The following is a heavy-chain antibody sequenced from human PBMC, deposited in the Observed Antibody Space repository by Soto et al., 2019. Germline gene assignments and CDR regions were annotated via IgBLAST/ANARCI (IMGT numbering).Heavy chain of an antibody. CDR3: ARIPVDTYMIYWSDT. CDR2: IYYGGTT. J-gene: IGHJ5*02. V-gene: IGHV4-61*01. Sequence: QVQLQESGPGLVKPSETLSLTCNVSGDYVSSGNYYWTWIRQPPGKVPEWIGYIYYGGTTNYNPSLKSRVTISLDTSKIQFSLKLSSVTATDTAVYYCARIPVDTYMIYWSDTWGQGTLVTVSS. CDR1: GDYVSSGNYY. D-gene: IGHD5-18*01.